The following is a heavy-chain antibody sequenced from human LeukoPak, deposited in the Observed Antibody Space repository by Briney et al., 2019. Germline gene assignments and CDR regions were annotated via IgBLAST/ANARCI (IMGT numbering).Heavy chain of an antibody. V-gene: IGHV1-18*01. D-gene: IGHD6-19*01. Sequence: ASVKVSCKASGYTFTRYGITWVRQAPGQGLEWMGWFSGYNGNTKYAQNLQGRVTMTTDTPASTAYMELSSLRSEDTAVYYCATEGAGTNPFFDYWGQGTLVTVSS. CDR3: ATEGAGTNPFFDY. J-gene: IGHJ4*02. CDR2: FSGYNGNT. CDR1: GYTFTRYG.